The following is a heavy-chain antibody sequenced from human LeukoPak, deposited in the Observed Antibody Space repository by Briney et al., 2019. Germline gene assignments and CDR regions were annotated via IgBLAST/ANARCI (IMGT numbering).Heavy chain of an antibody. V-gene: IGHV3-23*01. Sequence: GGSLRLSCAASGFTFTNYAMTWVRQAPGKGLEWVSSISASGVMTYYADSVKGRFTISRDNSKNTLYLQMNSLRAEDTAVYYCAKSHGWNDQNWFDPWGQGTLVTVSS. CDR1: GFTFTNYA. CDR2: ISASGVMT. CDR3: AKSHGWNDQNWFDP. J-gene: IGHJ5*02. D-gene: IGHD1-1*01.